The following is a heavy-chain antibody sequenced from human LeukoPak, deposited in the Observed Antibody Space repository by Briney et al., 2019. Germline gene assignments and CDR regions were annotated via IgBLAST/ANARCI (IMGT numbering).Heavy chain of an antibody. J-gene: IGHJ3*01. V-gene: IGHV1-18*01. CDR1: GGTFSSYA. Sequence: ASVNVSCKASGGTFSSYAISWVRQAPGQGLQWVGWISPYGGNTNYAQRFQARVTMSIDKSTRTVYMELRRLRLDDTAVYYCVRVWPPNAVDRGMTYSDFTALDVWGQGTTVIVSS. CDR3: VRVWPPNAVDRGMTYSDFTALDV. CDR2: ISPYGGNT. D-gene: IGHD1-20*01.